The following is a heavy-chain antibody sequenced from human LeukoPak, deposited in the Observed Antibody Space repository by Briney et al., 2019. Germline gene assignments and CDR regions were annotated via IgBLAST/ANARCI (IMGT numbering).Heavy chain of an antibody. CDR1: GFTFSSYV. CDR2: ISDSGGGT. CDR3: VRSLDY. J-gene: IGHJ4*02. V-gene: IGHV3-23*01. Sequence: GGSLRLSCAASGFTFSSYVMNWVRQAPGKGLEWVSGISDSGGGTYYADSVKGRFTISRDNSKNTVYLQMNRLRVEDTALYYCVRSLDYWGQGTLVTVSS.